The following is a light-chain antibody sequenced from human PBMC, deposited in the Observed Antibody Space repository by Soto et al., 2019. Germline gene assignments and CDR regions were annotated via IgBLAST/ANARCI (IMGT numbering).Light chain of an antibody. CDR1: QDINSR. CDR2: FAF. V-gene: IGKV1-12*01. J-gene: IGKJ4*01. Sequence: DIQMTPSPSSVYASVGDRGTITCRASQDINSRLAWYQQKPGKAPKLLIYFAFNLESGVPSRFIGSGSGTDFTLTISSLQPEDFATYYCQQADSLPRTFGGGTKVDIK. CDR3: QQADSLPRT.